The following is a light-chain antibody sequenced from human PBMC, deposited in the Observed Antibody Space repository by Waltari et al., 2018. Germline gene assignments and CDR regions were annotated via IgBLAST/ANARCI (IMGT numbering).Light chain of an antibody. CDR3: QQRANWPPLS. V-gene: IGKV3-11*01. CDR1: QSVSTF. CDR2: HAS. Sequence: EIVLTQSPATLSLSPGERATLSCRASQSVSTFLAWYQQKPGQAPRLLISHASNRATGIPARFSGRGSGTNFTHTISSLEPEDFAVYYCQQRANWPPLSFGGGTRVEIK. J-gene: IGKJ4*01.